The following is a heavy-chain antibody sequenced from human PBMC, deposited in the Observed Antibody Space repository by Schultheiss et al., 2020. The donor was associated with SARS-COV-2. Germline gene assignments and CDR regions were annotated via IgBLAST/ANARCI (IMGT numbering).Heavy chain of an antibody. D-gene: IGHD6-19*01. CDR2: IKQDGSEK. Sequence: GGSLRLSCAASGFTFSSYWMSWVRQAPGKGLEWVANIKQDGSEKYYVDSVKGRFTISRDNAKNSLYLQMNSLRAEDTAVYYCARDSIAVAGHYYYYGMDVWGQGTTVTVSS. V-gene: IGHV3-7*03. CDR3: ARDSIAVAGHYYYYGMDV. CDR1: GFTFSSYW. J-gene: IGHJ6*02.